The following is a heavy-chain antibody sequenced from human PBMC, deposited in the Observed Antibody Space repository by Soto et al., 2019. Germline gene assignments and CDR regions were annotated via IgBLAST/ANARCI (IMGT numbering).Heavy chain of an antibody. J-gene: IGHJ5*02. Sequence: PGESLEISCKGSGYSFTSYWIGWVRQMPGKGLEWMGIIYPGDSDTRYSPSFQGQVTISADKSISPAYLQWSSLKASDTAMYYCAGLNVATAIVTWFDACGQGTLVTVSS. CDR1: GYSFTSYW. CDR2: IYPGDSDT. V-gene: IGHV5-51*01. D-gene: IGHD5-18*01. CDR3: AGLNVATAIVTWFDA.